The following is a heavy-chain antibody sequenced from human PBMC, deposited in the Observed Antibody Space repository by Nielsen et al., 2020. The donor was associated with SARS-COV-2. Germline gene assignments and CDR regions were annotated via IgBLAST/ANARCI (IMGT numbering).Heavy chain of an antibody. V-gene: IGHV3-74*01. Sequence: GESLKISCAASGFTLSRYWMNWVRQAPGKGLAWVSRLSSDGSRPTYADSVKGRFTISRDNARDTVYLQMNSLSAEDTAVYYCVRVRDDGYYYDSGPFDYWGQGAPVTVSS. CDR1: GFTLSRYW. D-gene: IGHD3-10*01. CDR3: VRVRDDGYYYDSGPFDY. J-gene: IGHJ4*02. CDR2: LSSDGSRP.